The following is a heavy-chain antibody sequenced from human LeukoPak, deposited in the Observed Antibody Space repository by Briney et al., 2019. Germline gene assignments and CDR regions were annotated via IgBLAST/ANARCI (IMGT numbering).Heavy chain of an antibody. Sequence: ASVKVSCKASGYTLPRYDINWVRQATGQGREWMGWMNPNSGNTGYTQKFQGRVTMTKNTSISTAYMELSSLRSEDTAVYYCARELRRMTTVTMYGYWGEGTRVTVPS. CDR1: GYTLPRYD. V-gene: IGHV1-8*01. J-gene: IGHJ4*02. CDR3: ARELRRMTTVTMYGY. CDR2: MNPNSGNT. D-gene: IGHD4-17*01.